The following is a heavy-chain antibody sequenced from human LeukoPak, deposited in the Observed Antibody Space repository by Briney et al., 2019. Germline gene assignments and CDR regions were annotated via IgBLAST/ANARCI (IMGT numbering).Heavy chain of an antibody. CDR2: ISSDGRDT. V-gene: IGHV3-74*01. CDR1: GFTFRTYG. D-gene: IGHD2-15*01. J-gene: IGHJ4*02. Sequence: GGSLRLSCAASGFTFRTYGMNWVRQAPGKGLVWLSRISSDGRDTGYADSVKGRFTISRDNAKNTLYLQVNSLRAEDTAVYYCARCSYSGGSCPDYWGQGTLVTVSS. CDR3: ARCSYSGGSCPDY.